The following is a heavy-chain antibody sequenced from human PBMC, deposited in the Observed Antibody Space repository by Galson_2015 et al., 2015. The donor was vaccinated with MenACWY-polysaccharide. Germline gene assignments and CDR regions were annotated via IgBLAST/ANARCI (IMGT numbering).Heavy chain of an antibody. J-gene: IGHJ3*02. CDR2: IYSSGRT. CDR3: VRGSDTIFALDI. Sequence: TLSLTCTVSGGSMTSGNYYWTWLRQPTGKGLEWIGRIYSSGRTDITPSLKSRVTISIDTSTNQFSMSLTSVTAADTAAYYCVRGSDTIFALDIWGQGTMVTVSS. CDR1: GGSMTSGNYY. D-gene: IGHD5-24*01. V-gene: IGHV4-61*02.